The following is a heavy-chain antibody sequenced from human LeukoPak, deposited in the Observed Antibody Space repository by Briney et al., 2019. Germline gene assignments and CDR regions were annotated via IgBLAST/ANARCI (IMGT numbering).Heavy chain of an antibody. CDR2: ITGYGDRT. CDR1: GFTFSAYA. Sequence: GGSLRLSCAPSGFTFSAYAMSWVRQAPGKGLEWVTSITGYGDRTYYADSVKGRFTISRDNSKNTMYLQMNSLRAEDTAVYYCAKQGFGCWGQGTLVTVSS. CDR3: AKQGFGC. J-gene: IGHJ4*02. V-gene: IGHV3-23*01.